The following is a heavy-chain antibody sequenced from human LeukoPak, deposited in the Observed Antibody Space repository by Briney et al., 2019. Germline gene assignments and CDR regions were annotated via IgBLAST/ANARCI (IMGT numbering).Heavy chain of an antibody. CDR2: IFYTGTT. CDR3: GRDRSSYNYYGMDV. CDR1: GGSIDSGGYY. J-gene: IGHJ6*04. Sequence: PSETLSLTCTVSGGSIDSGGYYWSWIRQHPGKGLEWIGNIFYTGTTKYNPSLKSRVTISVDTSKNQFSLKLSSVTAADTAVYYCGRDRSSYNYYGMDVWGKGTTVTVSS. V-gene: IGHV4-31*03.